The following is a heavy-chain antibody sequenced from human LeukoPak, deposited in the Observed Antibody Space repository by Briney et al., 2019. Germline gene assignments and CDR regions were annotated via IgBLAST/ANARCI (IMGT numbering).Heavy chain of an antibody. J-gene: IGHJ4*02. CDR2: INHSGST. CDR3: ARVSGGYVEALDY. V-gene: IGHV4-34*01. D-gene: IGHD5-12*01. CDR1: GGSFSGYY. Sequence: SETLSLTCAVYGGSFSGYYWSWIRQPPGKGLEWIGEINHSGSTNYNPSLKSRVTISVDTSKNQFSMKLSSVTAADTAVYYCARVSGGYVEALDYWGQGTLVTVSS.